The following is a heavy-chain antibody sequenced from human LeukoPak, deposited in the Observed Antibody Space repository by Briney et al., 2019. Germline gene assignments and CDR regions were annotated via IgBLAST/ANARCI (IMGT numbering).Heavy chain of an antibody. CDR3: ASSYDFWSGYYYFDY. V-gene: IGHV3-7*01. J-gene: IGHJ4*02. D-gene: IGHD3-3*01. CDR2: IKQDGSEK. CDR1: GFTFSSYW. Sequence: PGGSLRLSCAASGFTFSSYWMSCVRQAPGKGLEWVANIKQDGSEKYYVDSVKGRFTISRDKAKNSLYLQMNSLRAEDTAVYYCASSYDFWSGYYYFDYWGQGTLVTVSS.